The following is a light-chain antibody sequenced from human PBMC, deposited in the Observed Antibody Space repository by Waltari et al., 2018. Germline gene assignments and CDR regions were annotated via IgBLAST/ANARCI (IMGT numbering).Light chain of an antibody. CDR1: QGISTY. CDR2: SAS. Sequence: AIRMTQSPSSLSASTGDRVTITCRASQGISTYLAWYQQKPGEAPKLLMYSASTLQSGVPSRFSGSGSGTDFTLTISCLQSEDFATYYCQQYYSYPRTFGPGTKVEVK. CDR3: QQYYSYPRT. V-gene: IGKV1-8*01. J-gene: IGKJ1*01.